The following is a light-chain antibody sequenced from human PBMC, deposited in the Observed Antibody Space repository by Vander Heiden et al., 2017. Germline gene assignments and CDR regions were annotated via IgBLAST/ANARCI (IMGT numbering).Light chain of an antibody. J-gene: IGKJ3*01. V-gene: IGKV1-33*01. CDR1: QDISNY. Sequence: DIQMTQSLSSLSASVGDRVTITCQASQDISNYLNWYQHKPGKAPELLIYDASNLETGVPSRFSRSGSATDFTFTIISLQPEDIATYYCRQYYNLPFTFGHGTKVDIK. CDR3: RQYYNLPFT. CDR2: DAS.